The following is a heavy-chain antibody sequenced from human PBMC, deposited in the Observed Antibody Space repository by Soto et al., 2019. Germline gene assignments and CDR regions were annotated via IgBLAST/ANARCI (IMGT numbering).Heavy chain of an antibody. V-gene: IGHV1-58*02. Sequence: QMQLVQSGPEVKKPGTSVKVSCKASGFTFTSSAMPWVRQARGQRLEWIGWIVGGSGNTNYAQKFQERVTITRDMSTSTAYMELSSLRPEDTAVYYCAAFCRDGYNLVDYWGQGTLVTVSS. CDR2: IVGGSGNT. D-gene: IGHD5-12*01. CDR1: GFTFTSSA. J-gene: IGHJ4*02. CDR3: AAFCRDGYNLVDY.